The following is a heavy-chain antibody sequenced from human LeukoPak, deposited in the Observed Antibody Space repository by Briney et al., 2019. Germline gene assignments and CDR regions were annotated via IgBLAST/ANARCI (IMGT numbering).Heavy chain of an antibody. J-gene: IGHJ5*02. CDR2: IYYSGST. D-gene: IGHD3-22*01. Sequence: PSETLSLTCTVSGGSISSYYWSWIRQPPGKGLEWIGYIYYSGSTNYNPSLKSRVTISVDTSKNQFSLKLSSVTAADTAVYYCASSPMIDALNWSDPWGQGTLVTVSS. CDR3: ASSPMIDALNWSDP. CDR1: GGSISSYY. V-gene: IGHV4-59*01.